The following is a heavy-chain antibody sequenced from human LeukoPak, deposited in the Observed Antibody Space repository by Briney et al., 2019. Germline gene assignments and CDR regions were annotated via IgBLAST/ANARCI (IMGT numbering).Heavy chain of an antibody. CDR1: GFALSNYA. V-gene: IGHV3-30*18. CDR3: AKCYYGSGSYYYYYYGMDV. J-gene: IGHJ6*02. D-gene: IGHD3-10*01. Sequence: GGSLRLSCVASGFALSNYALTWVRQAPGKGLEWVAVISYDGSNKYYADSVKGRFTISRDNSKNTLYLQMNSLRAEDTAVYYCAKCYYGSGSYYYYYYGMDVWGQGTTVTVSS. CDR2: ISYDGSNK.